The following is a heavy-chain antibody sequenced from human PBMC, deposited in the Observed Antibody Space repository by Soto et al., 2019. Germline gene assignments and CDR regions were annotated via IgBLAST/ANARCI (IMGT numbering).Heavy chain of an antibody. Sequence: LRLSCAASGFTFSSYSMNWVRQAPGKGLEWVSSISSSSSYIYYADSVKGRFTISRDNAKNSLYLQMNSLRAEDTAVYYCAREIPGPGYGMDVWGQGTTVTVSS. CDR3: AREIPGPGYGMDV. CDR1: GFTFSSYS. V-gene: IGHV3-21*01. J-gene: IGHJ6*02. CDR2: ISSSSSYI. D-gene: IGHD2-21*01.